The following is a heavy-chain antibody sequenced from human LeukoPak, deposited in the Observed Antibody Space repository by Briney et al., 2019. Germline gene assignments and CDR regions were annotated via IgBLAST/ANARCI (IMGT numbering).Heavy chain of an antibody. CDR2: IYHSGST. D-gene: IGHD3-10*01. CDR3: ARDQYYYGSGSYYKR. V-gene: IGHV4-38-2*02. J-gene: IGHJ4*02. CDR1: GYSISSGYY. Sequence: SETLSLTCTVSGYSISSGYYWGWIRQPPGKGLEWIGSIYHSGSTYYNPSLKSRVTISVDTSKNQFSLKLSSVTAADTAVYYCARDQYYYGSGSYYKRWGQGTLVTVSS.